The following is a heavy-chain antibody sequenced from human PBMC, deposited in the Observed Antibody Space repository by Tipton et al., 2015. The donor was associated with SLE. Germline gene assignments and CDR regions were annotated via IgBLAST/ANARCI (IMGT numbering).Heavy chain of an antibody. Sequence: TLSLTCTVSGGSISSYYWSWIRQPPGKGLEWIGYIYHSGSTNYNPSLKSRVTISVDTSKNQFSLKLSSVTAADTAVYYCARSVVGADVYYYGMDVWGQGTTVTVSS. V-gene: IGHV4-59*12. CDR3: ARSVVGADVYYYGMDV. D-gene: IGHD1-26*01. CDR1: GGSISSYY. J-gene: IGHJ6*02. CDR2: IYHSGST.